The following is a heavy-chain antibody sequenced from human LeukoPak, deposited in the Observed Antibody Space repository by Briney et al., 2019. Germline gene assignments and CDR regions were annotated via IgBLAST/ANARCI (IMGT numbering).Heavy chain of an antibody. V-gene: IGHV3-23*01. Sequence: GGSLRLSCAASGLTFSSYAMSWVRQAPGKGLEWVSAISGSGGSTYYADSVKGRFTISRDNAKNSLYLQMNSLRAEDTAVYYCARGSNAYYYDSSGYYYWGQGTLVTVSS. CDR3: ARGSNAYYYDSSGYYY. J-gene: IGHJ4*02. CDR2: ISGSGGST. D-gene: IGHD3-22*01. CDR1: GLTFSSYA.